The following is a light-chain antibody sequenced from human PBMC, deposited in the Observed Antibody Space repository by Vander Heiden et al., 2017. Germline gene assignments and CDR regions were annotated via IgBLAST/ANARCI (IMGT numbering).Light chain of an antibody. Sequence: QTVLTQPPSASGTPGQRVTISCSGSSSNIGSRTVNWYQHLPGTAPKLLIYSNNQRPSGVPDRISASKSGTSASLAVSGLQSEDEADYYCSAWDNSLNAWVFGGGTKLTAL. J-gene: IGLJ3*02. V-gene: IGLV1-44*01. CDR2: SNN. CDR1: SSNIGSRT. CDR3: SAWDNSLNAWV.